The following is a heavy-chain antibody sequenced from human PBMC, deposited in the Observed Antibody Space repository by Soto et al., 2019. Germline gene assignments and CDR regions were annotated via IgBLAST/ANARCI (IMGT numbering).Heavy chain of an antibody. J-gene: IGHJ4*02. D-gene: IGHD5-18*01. V-gene: IGHV1-18*01. CDR2: ISAYNGNP. Sequence: QVQLVQSGAEVKKPGASVKVSCKATCYTFASYAISWMRQAPRQGLEWTGWISAYNGNPNYAQKLQGRVTLTTDTSTSTAYMELRRLRSDDTGVFYCARDQHTPDCWGQGTLVTVYS. CDR1: CYTFASYA. CDR3: ARDQHTPDC.